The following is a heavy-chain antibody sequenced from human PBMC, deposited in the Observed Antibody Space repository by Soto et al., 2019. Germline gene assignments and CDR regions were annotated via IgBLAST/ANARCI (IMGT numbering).Heavy chain of an antibody. CDR2: ISSNGGST. CDR1: GFTFSSYA. D-gene: IGHD3-22*01. J-gene: IGHJ4*02. CDR3: VKGGYSSSWYSADYYDSSGYPDY. V-gene: IGHV3-64D*08. Sequence: PGGSLRLSCSASGFTFSSYAMHWVRQAPGKGLEYVSAISSNGGSTYYADSVKGRSTISRDNSKNTLYLKMSSLRAEDTAVYYCVKGGYSSSWYSADYYDSSGYPDYWGQGTLVTVSS.